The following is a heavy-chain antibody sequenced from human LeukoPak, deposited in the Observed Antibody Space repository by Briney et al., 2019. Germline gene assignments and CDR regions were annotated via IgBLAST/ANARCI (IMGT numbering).Heavy chain of an antibody. J-gene: IGHJ4*02. D-gene: IGHD7-27*01. Sequence: PSETLSLTCAVSGGSISSGGYSWSWIRQPPGKGLEWIGYIYYSGSTYYNPSLKSRVTMSVDTSKNQFSLKLSSVTAADTAVYYCARGPHYALGIYFDYWGQGTLVTVSS. V-gene: IGHV4-30-4*07. CDR3: ARGPHYALGIYFDY. CDR2: IYYSGST. CDR1: GGSISSGGYS.